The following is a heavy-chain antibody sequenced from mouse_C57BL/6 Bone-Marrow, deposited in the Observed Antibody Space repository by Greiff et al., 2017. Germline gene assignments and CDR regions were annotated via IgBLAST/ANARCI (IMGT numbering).Heavy chain of an antibody. J-gene: IGHJ4*01. D-gene: IGHD2-4*01. Sequence: EVKLVESGGDLVKPGGSLQLSCAASGFTFSSYGMSWVRPTPDKRLEWVATISSGGSYTYYPDSVKGRFTISRDNAKNTLYLHMSSLKSEDTAMYYCARHEALPMITRAMDYWGQGTSVTVAS. V-gene: IGHV5-6*01. CDR1: GFTFSSYG. CDR3: ARHEALPMITRAMDY. CDR2: ISSGGSYT.